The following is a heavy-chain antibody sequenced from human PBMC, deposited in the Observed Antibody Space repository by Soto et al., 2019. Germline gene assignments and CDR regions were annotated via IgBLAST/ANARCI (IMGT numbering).Heavy chain of an antibody. Sequence: PGGSLRLSCAASGFTFSSYAMGWVRQAPGEGLEWVSAISGSGGSTYYADSVKGRLTISRDNSKNTLYLQMNSLRAEDTAVYYCAKPGMVTATGYYYYGMDVWGQGTPVTVSS. CDR3: AKPGMVTATGYYYYGMDV. CDR1: GFTFSSYA. J-gene: IGHJ6*02. V-gene: IGHV3-23*01. D-gene: IGHD2-21*02. CDR2: ISGSGGST.